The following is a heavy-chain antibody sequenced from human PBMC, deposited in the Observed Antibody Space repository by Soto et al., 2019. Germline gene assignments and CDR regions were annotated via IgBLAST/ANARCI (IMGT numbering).Heavy chain of an antibody. CDR2: INQDGSAK. CDR1: GFTFRSYW. Sequence: PGGSLRLSCAGSGFTFRSYWMSWVRQAPGKGLEWVANINQDGSAKFYMDSMKGRLTISRDNAENSLYLQMNSLRAEDAAVYYCARVWNDGRIDYWGQGTLVTVSS. D-gene: IGHD1-1*01. CDR3: ARVWNDGRIDY. V-gene: IGHV3-7*01. J-gene: IGHJ4*02.